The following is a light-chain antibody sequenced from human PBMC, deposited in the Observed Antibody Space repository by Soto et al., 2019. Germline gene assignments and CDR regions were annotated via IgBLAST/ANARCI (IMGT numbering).Light chain of an antibody. V-gene: IGKV3-11*01. J-gene: IGKJ3*01. Sequence: EIVLTQSPATLSLSPGERATLSCRASQSVSSYLAWYQQKTGQAPRLLIYDAYNRATGIPARFSGSGPGTDFTLTISSLEPEDFAVYYCQQRSIGFTFGPGTQVHIK. CDR2: DAY. CDR3: QQRSIGFT. CDR1: QSVSSY.